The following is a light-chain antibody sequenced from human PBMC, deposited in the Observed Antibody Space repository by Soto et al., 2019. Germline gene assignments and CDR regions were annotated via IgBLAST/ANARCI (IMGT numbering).Light chain of an antibody. V-gene: IGKV3-15*01. CDR2: GAS. Sequence: EIVMTHSQATLSVSPGERATLSSRASQSVSSNLAWYQQKPGQAPRLLIYGASTRATGIPARFSGSGSGTEFTLTISSLQSEDFAVYYCQQYNNWPSLTFGGGTKVDIK. CDR3: QQYNNWPSLT. J-gene: IGKJ4*01. CDR1: QSVSSN.